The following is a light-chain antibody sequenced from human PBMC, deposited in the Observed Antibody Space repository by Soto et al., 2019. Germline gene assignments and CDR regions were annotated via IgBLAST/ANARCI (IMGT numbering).Light chain of an antibody. Sequence: VLSQSPSTLSLSPGERVTLSCSASQSVGTYLAWHQQKPGQAPRLLIHDASTRATGVPARFSGWGSGTEFTLTISSLQSEDFAVYYCQQYSNWPPITFGQGTRLEI. V-gene: IGKV3-15*01. J-gene: IGKJ5*01. CDR1: QSVGTY. CDR2: DAS. CDR3: QQYSNWPPIT.